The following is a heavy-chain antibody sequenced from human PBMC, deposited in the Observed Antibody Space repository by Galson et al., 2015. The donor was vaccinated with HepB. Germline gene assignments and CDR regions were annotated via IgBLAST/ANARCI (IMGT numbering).Heavy chain of an antibody. V-gene: IGHV3-23*01. CDR2: ISGAGGSR. CDR1: GFTSSSYA. CDR3: AKEFRAGDSSGFFDL. D-gene: IGHD3-22*01. Sequence: SLRLSCAVSGFTSSSYAMSWVRQAPGKGLEWVSAISGAGGSRYYADSVKGRFTISRDNSKNTLYVQMDSLRAEDTAVYYCAKEFRAGDSSGFFDLWGRGTLVTVSS. J-gene: IGHJ2*01.